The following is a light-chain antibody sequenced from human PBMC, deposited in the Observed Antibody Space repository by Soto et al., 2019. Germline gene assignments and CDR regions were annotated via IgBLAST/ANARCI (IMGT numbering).Light chain of an antibody. CDR1: QGIDTY. V-gene: IGKV1-9*01. CDR2: AAS. Sequence: DIQLTQSPSFLSASVGDRVTITCRASQGIDTYLACYQQKPGKAPKLLIYAASFLQSGVTSRFSGSGSGTEFTLTISSLQPEDCAAYYCQQLNTYPFIFGQGTRLEIK. CDR3: QQLNTYPFI. J-gene: IGKJ5*01.